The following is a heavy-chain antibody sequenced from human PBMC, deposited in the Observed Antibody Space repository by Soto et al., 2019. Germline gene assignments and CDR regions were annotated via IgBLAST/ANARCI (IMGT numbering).Heavy chain of an antibody. CDR3: TTDGATIFFDP. CDR1: GFTFKNAW. V-gene: IGHV3-15*01. J-gene: IGHJ5*02. Sequence: PGESLKISCAASGFTFKNAWMSWVRQAPGKGLEWVGRIKTKADAGTTDYAAPVKGRFTISRDDSKNTLYLQMNSLKNEDTALYFCTTDGATIFFDPRGQGTLVTVSS. CDR2: IKTKADAGTT. D-gene: IGHD3-10*02.